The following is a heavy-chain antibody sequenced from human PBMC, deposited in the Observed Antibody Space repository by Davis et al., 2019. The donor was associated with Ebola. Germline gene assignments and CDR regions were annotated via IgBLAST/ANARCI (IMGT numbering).Heavy chain of an antibody. CDR3: ARRRAVGTGDYFDY. CDR2: IHYSGRT. CDR1: GGPISTNGYY. V-gene: IGHV4-39*01. J-gene: IGHJ4*02. Sequence: SETLSLTCTAPGGPISTNGYYWDWICQPPGKGLEWIGTIHYSGRTYYNPSFKSRVAISVDMSKNQFSLKLSSVTAADTAVFYCARRRAVGTGDYFDYWGQGTLVTVSS. D-gene: IGHD6-13*01.